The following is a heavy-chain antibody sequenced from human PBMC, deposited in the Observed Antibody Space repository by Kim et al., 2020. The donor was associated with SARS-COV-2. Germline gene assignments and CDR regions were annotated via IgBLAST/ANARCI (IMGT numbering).Heavy chain of an antibody. J-gene: IGHJ4*02. CDR3: ARDRADYYYDSSGYHDY. CDR1: GFTFSDYY. CDR2: ISSSSSYT. V-gene: IGHV3-11*05. D-gene: IGHD3-22*01. Sequence: GGSLRLSCAASGFTFSDYYMSWIRQAPGKGLEWVSYISSSSSYTNYADSVKGRFTISRDNAKNSLYLQMNSLRAEDTAVYYCARDRADYYYDSSGYHDYWGQGTLVTVSS.